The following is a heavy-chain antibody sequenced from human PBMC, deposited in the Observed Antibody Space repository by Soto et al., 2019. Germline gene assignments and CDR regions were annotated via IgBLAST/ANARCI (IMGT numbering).Heavy chain of an antibody. CDR2: IYPSGGST. J-gene: IGHJ4*02. V-gene: IGHV1-46*01. CDR3: ARGPVHTSSWIDY. D-gene: IGHD6-13*01. CDR1: GYTFTSYY. Sequence: GASVKVSCKASGYTFTSYYMHWVRQAPGQGLEWMAIIYPSGGSTRYAEKFQGRVTMTSDTSTNTVYMELSSLKSEDTAVYYCARGPVHTSSWIDYWGQGTLVTVSS.